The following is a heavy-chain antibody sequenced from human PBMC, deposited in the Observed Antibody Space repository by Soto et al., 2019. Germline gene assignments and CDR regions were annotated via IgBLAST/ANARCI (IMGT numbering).Heavy chain of an antibody. CDR1: GYTFTGYY. J-gene: IGHJ4*02. V-gene: IGHV1-2*02. CDR2: INPNSGGT. Sequence: GASVKVSCKASGYTFTGYYMHWVRQAPGQGPEWRGWINPNSGGTNYAQKFQGRVTMTRDTSISTAYMELSRLRSDDTAVYYCAREGGDSSSWYNPGCYWGQGTLVTVSS. D-gene: IGHD6-13*01. CDR3: AREGGDSSSWYNPGCY.